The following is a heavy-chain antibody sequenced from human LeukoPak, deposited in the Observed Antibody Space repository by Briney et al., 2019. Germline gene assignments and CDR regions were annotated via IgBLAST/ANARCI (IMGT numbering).Heavy chain of an antibody. J-gene: IGHJ4*02. Sequence: GGSLRLSCAASGFTFSSYSMNWVRKAPGKGLEWVSYISSSSNNIYYADSVKGRFTISRDYAKNSLYLHMSSLRAGDTAVYFCAKDDAWLQFNDWGQGTLLTVSS. V-gene: IGHV3-48*01. CDR1: GFTFSSYS. CDR2: ISSSSNNI. CDR3: AKDDAWLQFND. D-gene: IGHD5-24*01.